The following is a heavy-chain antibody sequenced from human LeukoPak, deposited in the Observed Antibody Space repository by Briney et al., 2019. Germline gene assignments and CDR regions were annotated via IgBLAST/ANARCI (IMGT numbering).Heavy chain of an antibody. CDR1: GGSISSSSYY. V-gene: IGHV4-39*07. CDR2: IYYSGST. Sequence: SETLSLTCTVSGGSISSSSYYWGWIRQPPGKGLEWIGSIYYSGSTYYNPSLKSRVTISVDTSKNQFSLKLSSVTAADTAVYYCASSHLRWFDYWGQGTLVTVSS. D-gene: IGHD4-23*01. CDR3: ASSHLRWFDY. J-gene: IGHJ4*02.